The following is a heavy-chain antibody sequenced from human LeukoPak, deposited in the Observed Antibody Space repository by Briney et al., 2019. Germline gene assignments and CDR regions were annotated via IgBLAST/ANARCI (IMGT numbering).Heavy chain of an antibody. CDR1: GLSFSSYG. CDR3: AKDPNSSSWYGPLFDY. Sequence: PGGSLRLSCAASGLSFSSYGMSWVRQAPGKGLEWVSAISGSGGSTYYADSVKGRFTISRDNSKNTLYLQMNSLRAEDTAVYYCAKDPNSSSWYGPLFDYWGQGTLVTVSS. J-gene: IGHJ4*02. V-gene: IGHV3-23*01. CDR2: ISGSGGST. D-gene: IGHD6-13*01.